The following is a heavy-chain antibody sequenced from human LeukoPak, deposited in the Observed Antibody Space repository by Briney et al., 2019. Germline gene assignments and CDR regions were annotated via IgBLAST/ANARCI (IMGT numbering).Heavy chain of an antibody. D-gene: IGHD5-18*01. CDR1: GGSFSGYY. Sequence: PSETLFLTCTVSGGSFSGYYWSWIRQPPGKGLEWVGCIYYGGSNQYNPSLKSRVSISLDTSKNQFSLKLSSVTAADTAVYYCAIIPPGYSYGFDYWGQGTLVTVSS. J-gene: IGHJ4*02. CDR3: AIIPPGYSYGFDY. CDR2: IYYGGSN. V-gene: IGHV4-59*08.